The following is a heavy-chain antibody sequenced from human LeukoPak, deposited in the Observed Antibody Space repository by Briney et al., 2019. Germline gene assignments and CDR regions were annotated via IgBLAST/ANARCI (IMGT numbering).Heavy chain of an antibody. CDR1: GGSISSYY. CDR2: IYYSGST. J-gene: IGHJ6*03. D-gene: IGHD6-19*01. V-gene: IGHV4-59*01. Sequence: SETLSLTCTVSGGSISSYYWSWIRQPPGKGLEWIGYIYYSGSTNYNPSLKSRVTISVDTSKNQFSLKLSSVTAADTAVYYCARDRPGYSSGWPPRYYYYMDVWGKGTTVTVSS. CDR3: ARDRPGYSSGWPPRYYYYMDV.